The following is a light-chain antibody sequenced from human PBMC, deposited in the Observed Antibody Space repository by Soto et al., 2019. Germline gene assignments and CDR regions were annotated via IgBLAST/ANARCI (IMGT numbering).Light chain of an antibody. CDR1: QSISSY. J-gene: IGKJ1*01. Sequence: ETVLTQSPATLSLSPGERATLSCRASQSISSYLAWYQQKPGQAPRLLIYGASSRATGIPDRFSGSGSGTDFTLTISRLEPEDFAVYYCQQYGSSPSWTFGQGAKVDIK. CDR2: GAS. V-gene: IGKV3-20*01. CDR3: QQYGSSPSWT.